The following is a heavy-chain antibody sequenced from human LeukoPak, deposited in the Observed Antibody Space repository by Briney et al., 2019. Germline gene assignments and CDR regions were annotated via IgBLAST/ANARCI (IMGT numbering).Heavy chain of an antibody. J-gene: IGHJ4*02. Sequence: GGSLRLSCAVSGITLSNYGMSWVRQAPGKGLEWVAGISDSGGSTNYADSVKGRFTISRDNPKNTLYLQMNSLRAEDTAVYFCAKRGVVIRVILVGFHKEAYYFESWGQGALVTVSS. D-gene: IGHD3/OR15-3a*01. V-gene: IGHV3-23*01. CDR1: GITLSNYG. CDR3: AKRGVVIRVILVGFHKEAYYFES. CDR2: ISDSGGST.